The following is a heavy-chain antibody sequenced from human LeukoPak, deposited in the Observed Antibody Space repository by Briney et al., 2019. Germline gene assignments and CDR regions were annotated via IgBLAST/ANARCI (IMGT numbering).Heavy chain of an antibody. Sequence: SETLSLTCTVSGGSISSYFWSWIRQSAGKGLEWIGRIYTSGSTDYNPSLRSRVTMSVDTSRNQFSLKLTSMTAADTAVYYCARESKSYDGSGFYHDYWGQGTLVAVSS. V-gene: IGHV4-4*07. CDR1: GGSISSYF. CDR3: ARESKSYDGSGFYHDY. D-gene: IGHD3-22*01. J-gene: IGHJ4*02. CDR2: IYTSGST.